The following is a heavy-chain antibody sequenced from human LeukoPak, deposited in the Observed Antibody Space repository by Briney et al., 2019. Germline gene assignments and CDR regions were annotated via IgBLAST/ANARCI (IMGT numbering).Heavy chain of an antibody. CDR3: ARDTGYSSYKGPHDY. CDR2: IKQDGREK. J-gene: IGHJ4*02. Sequence: QPGGSLRLSCAASGFTFSNYWMSWVRQAPGKGLEWVANIKQDGREKNYVDSVKGRFTISRDNAKNSLYLQMNSLRDEDTAVYYCARDTGYSSYKGPHDYWGQGTLVTVSS. CDR1: GFTFSNYW. D-gene: IGHD6-6*01. V-gene: IGHV3-7*01.